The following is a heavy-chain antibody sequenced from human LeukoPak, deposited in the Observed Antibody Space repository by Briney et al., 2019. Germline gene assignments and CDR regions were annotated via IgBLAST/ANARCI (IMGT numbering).Heavy chain of an antibody. D-gene: IGHD3-10*01. Sequence: SETLSLTCTVSGGSISSSSYYWGWIRQPPGKGLEWIGYIYTSGNTNYNPSLKSRVTISVDTSKNQFSLKLSSVTAADTAVYFCARHGVGEGAFDIWGQGTMVTVSS. J-gene: IGHJ3*02. CDR1: GGSISSSSYY. CDR2: IYTSGNT. CDR3: ARHGVGEGAFDI. V-gene: IGHV4-61*05.